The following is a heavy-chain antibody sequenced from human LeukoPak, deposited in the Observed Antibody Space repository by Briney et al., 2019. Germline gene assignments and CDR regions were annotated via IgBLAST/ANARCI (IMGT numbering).Heavy chain of an antibody. CDR3: VKDERDAYYEF. CDR2: INEDETAK. CDR1: EFTFSNYW. Sequence: GGSLRLSCAASEFTFSNYWMTWVRQAPGKGLEWVANINEDETAKYYVGSVKGRFTISRDNAKNSLYLQMNSLRAEDTAIYYCVKDERDAYYEFWDQGTLVTVSS. D-gene: IGHD3-16*01. J-gene: IGHJ4*02. V-gene: IGHV3-7*03.